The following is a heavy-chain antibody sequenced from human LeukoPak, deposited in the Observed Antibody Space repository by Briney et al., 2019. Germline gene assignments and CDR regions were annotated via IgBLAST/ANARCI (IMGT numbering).Heavy chain of an antibody. Sequence: GGSLRLSCAASGFTSSSYGMHWVRQAPGKGLEWVSYISSSSGTIYYADSVKGRFTISRDNAKNSLYLQMNSLRAEDTAVHYCARGLSRYFDYWGQGTLITVSS. V-gene: IGHV3-48*04. CDR1: GFTSSSYG. J-gene: IGHJ4*02. D-gene: IGHD3-9*01. CDR3: ARGLSRYFDY. CDR2: ISSSSGTI.